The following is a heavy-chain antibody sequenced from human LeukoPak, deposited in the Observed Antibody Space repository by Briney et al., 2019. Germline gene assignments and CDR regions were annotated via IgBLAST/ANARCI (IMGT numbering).Heavy chain of an antibody. CDR2: IIPIFGTA. CDR1: GGTFSSYA. Sequence: ASVKVSCKASGGTFSSYAISWVRQAPGQGLEWMGGIIPIFGTANYAQKFQGRVTITADESTSTAYMELSSLRSEDTAVYYCAGDPYYYGSGSHYFDYWGQGTLVTVSS. V-gene: IGHV1-69*13. D-gene: IGHD3-10*01. J-gene: IGHJ4*02. CDR3: AGDPYYYGSGSHYFDY.